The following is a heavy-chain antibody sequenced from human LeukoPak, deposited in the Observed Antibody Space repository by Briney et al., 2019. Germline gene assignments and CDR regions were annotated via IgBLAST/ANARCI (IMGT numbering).Heavy chain of an antibody. CDR1: GGSISSSSYY. D-gene: IGHD5-24*01. CDR3: ARDGEMATIENYFDY. Sequence: SETLSLTCTVSGGSISSSSYYWGWIRQPPGKGLEWIGSIYYSGSTYYNPSLKSRVTISVDTSKDQFSLKLSSVTAADTAVYYCARDGEMATIENYFDYWGQGTLVTVSS. V-gene: IGHV4-39*07. CDR2: IYYSGST. J-gene: IGHJ4*02.